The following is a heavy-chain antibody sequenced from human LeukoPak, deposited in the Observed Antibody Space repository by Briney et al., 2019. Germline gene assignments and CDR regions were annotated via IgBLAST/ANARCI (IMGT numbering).Heavy chain of an antibody. Sequence: ASVKVSCKASGYTFASYGISWVRQAPGQGLEWMGWISGYDDNTRFAQHLQGRVTMTTDTSTSTAYMELRSLRSDDTAVYYCARRTTYYDILTGYYTDWFDPWGQGTLVTVSS. CDR1: GYTFASYG. J-gene: IGHJ5*02. CDR2: ISGYDDNT. D-gene: IGHD3-9*01. V-gene: IGHV1-18*01. CDR3: ARRTTYYDILTGYYTDWFDP.